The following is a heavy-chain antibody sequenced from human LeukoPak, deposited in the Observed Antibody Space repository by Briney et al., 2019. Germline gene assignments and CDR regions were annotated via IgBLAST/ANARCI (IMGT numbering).Heavy chain of an antibody. J-gene: IGHJ5*02. CDR1: GGSISSSSYY. V-gene: IGHV4-39*01. CDR2: IYYSGST. CDR3: ARHPSSSSWYGLGWFDP. Sequence: SETLSLTCTVSGGSISSSSYYWGWIRQPPGKGLEWIGSIYYSGSTYYNPSLKSRVTISVDTSKNQFSLKLSSVTAADTAVYYCARHPSSSSWYGLGWFDPWGQATLVTVSS. D-gene: IGHD6-13*01.